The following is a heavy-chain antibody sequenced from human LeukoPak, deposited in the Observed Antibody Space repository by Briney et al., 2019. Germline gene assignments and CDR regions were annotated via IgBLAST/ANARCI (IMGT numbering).Heavy chain of an antibody. J-gene: IGHJ5*02. D-gene: IGHD2-15*01. CDR2: INPNSGGT. Sequence: ASVKVSCKASGYTFTGYYMHWVRQAPGQGLEWMGWINPNSGGTNYAQKFQGRVTMTRDTSISTAYMELSRLRSDDTAVYYCAGDGGGCSGGSCSTWFDPWGQGTLVTVSS. V-gene: IGHV1-2*02. CDR3: AGDGGGCSGGSCSTWFDP. CDR1: GYTFTGYY.